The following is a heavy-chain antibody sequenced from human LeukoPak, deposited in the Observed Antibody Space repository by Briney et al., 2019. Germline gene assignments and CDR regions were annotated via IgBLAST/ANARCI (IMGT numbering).Heavy chain of an antibody. V-gene: IGHV3-23*01. CDR2: ISGSGGST. Sequence: GGSLRLSCAASGVTVSSNYMSWVRQAPGKGLEWVSAISGSGGSTYYVDSVKGRFTISRDNFKNTLYLQMNSLRAEDTAVYYCAKVRDYDSSGYSDYWGQGNLVTVSS. CDR3: AKVRDYDSSGYSDY. J-gene: IGHJ4*02. D-gene: IGHD3-22*01. CDR1: GVTVSSNY.